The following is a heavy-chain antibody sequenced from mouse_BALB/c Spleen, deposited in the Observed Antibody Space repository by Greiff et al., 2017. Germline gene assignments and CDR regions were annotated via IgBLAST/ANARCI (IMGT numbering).Heavy chain of an antibody. CDR1: GFSLTSYG. D-gene: IGHD2-4*01. CDR2: IWAGGST. Sequence: VQLQQSGPGLVAPSQSLSITCTVSGFSLTSYGVHWVRQPPGKGLEWLGVIWAGGSTNYNSALMSRLSISKDNSKSQVFLKMNSLQTDDTAMYYCATYDYDRRAWFAYWGQGTLVTVSA. J-gene: IGHJ3*01. CDR3: ATYDYDRRAWFAY. V-gene: IGHV2-9*02.